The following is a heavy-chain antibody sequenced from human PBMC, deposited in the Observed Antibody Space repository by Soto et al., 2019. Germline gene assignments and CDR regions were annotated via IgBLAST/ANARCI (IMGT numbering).Heavy chain of an antibody. V-gene: IGHV3-11*01. D-gene: IGHD3-9*01. CDR2: SSGSGTTI. Sequence: QVQLVESGGGLVKPGGSLRLSCVASGFTFNDYYMSLIRQAPGKGLDWVSHSSGSGTTIYYADSVKGRFTVSRDNAKKSLYLQMNSLRAEDTAVYYCARDGDRLTGWSDYWGQGTLVTVSP. CDR3: ARDGDRLTGWSDY. J-gene: IGHJ4*02. CDR1: GFTFNDYY.